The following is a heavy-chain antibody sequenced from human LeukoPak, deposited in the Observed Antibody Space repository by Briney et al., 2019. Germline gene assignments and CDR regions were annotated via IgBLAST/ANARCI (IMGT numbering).Heavy chain of an antibody. J-gene: IGHJ6*03. CDR3: AGDSGRYPYYMDV. D-gene: IGHD1-26*01. V-gene: IGHV3-66*01. Sequence: GGSLRLSCAASGFTVSSNYMTWVRQAPGKGLEWVSVMYTLGNTYYADSVRGRFTISRDNSKNTLYLQMNSLRAEDTAVYYCAGDSGRYPYYMDVWGKGTTVTISS. CDR2: MYTLGNT. CDR1: GFTVSSNY.